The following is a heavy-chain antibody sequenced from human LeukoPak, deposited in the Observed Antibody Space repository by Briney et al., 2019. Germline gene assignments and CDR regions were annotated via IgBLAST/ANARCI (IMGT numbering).Heavy chain of an antibody. D-gene: IGHD2-21*02. CDR3: AKDILLWSFDS. J-gene: IGHJ4*02. CDR2: ITFDSKT. Sequence: GGSLRLSCAASGFTFSRTAMAWVRQAPGKGRELVSGITFDSKTHYADSVKGRFTISRDNSQSALHLHMSSLRAEDTAIYYCAKDILLWSFDSWGQGILVTVSS. CDR1: GFTFSRTA. V-gene: IGHV3-23*01.